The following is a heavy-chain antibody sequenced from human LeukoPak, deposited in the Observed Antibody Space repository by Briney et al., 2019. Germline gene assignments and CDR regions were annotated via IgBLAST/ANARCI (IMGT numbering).Heavy chain of an antibody. CDR1: GGSINSYY. J-gene: IGHJ4*02. CDR2: IYYSGST. CDR3: ARHLRGRTVPAVMSDW. V-gene: IGHV4-59*08. Sequence: RSSETLSLTCIVSGGSINSYYWSWIRQPPGKGLEWIGYIYYSGSTNYNPSLKSRVTISVDTSKNQFSLKVTSVTAADTATYFCARHLRGRTVPAVMSDWWGQGSLVTVSS. D-gene: IGHD2-2*01.